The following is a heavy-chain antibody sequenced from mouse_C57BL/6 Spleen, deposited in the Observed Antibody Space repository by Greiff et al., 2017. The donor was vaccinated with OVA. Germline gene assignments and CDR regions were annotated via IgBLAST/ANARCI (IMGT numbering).Heavy chain of an antibody. D-gene: IGHD3-2*02. Sequence: VQLQQSGPELVKPGASVKISCKASGYAFSSSWMNWVKQRPGKGLEWIGRIYPGDGDTNYNGKFKGKATLTADKSSSTAYMQLSSLTSEDSAVCFCARVDSSGYVSYFDYWGQGTTLTVSS. CDR1: GYAFSSSW. V-gene: IGHV1-82*01. J-gene: IGHJ2*01. CDR3: ARVDSSGYVSYFDY. CDR2: IYPGDGDT.